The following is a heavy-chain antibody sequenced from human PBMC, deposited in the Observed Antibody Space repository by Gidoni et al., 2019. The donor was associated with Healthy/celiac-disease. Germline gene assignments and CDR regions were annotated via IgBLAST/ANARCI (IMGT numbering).Heavy chain of an antibody. CDR1: GYTFTGHY. J-gene: IGHJ4*02. CDR2: INPNSGGT. D-gene: IGHD6-6*01. CDR3: ARLWSSSSPFDY. V-gene: IGHV1-2*02. Sequence: QVQLVQSGAEVQTPGASVKVPCTASGYTFTGHYMHWVRQAPGQGLEWMGWINPNSGGTNYAQKFQGRVTMTRDTSISTAYMELSRLRSDDTAVYYCARLWSSSSPFDYWGQGTLVTVSS.